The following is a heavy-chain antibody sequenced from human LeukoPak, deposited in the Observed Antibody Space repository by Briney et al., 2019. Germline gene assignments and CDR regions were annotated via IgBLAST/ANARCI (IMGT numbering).Heavy chain of an antibody. D-gene: IGHD3-22*01. CDR3: ARTVVITKLWVQRSSGFFDY. V-gene: IGHV1-46*01. CDR1: GYTFTSYY. Sequence: ASVKVSCKASGYTFTSYYMHWVRQAPGQGLEWMGIINPSGGSTSYAQKFQGRVTMTRDMSTSTVYMELSSLRSEDTAVYYCARTVVITKLWVQRSSGFFDYWGQETLVTVSS. CDR2: INPSGGST. J-gene: IGHJ4*02.